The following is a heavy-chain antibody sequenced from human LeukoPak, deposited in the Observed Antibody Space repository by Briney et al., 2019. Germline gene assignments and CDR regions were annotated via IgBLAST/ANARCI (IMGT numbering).Heavy chain of an antibody. V-gene: IGHV4-34*01. J-gene: IGHJ4*02. Sequence: SETLSLTCAVYGGSFSGYYWSWIRQPPGKGLEWIGEINHSGSTNYNPSLKSRVTISVDTSKNQFSLKLSSVTAADTAVYYCARGRNLEWLLPFDYWGQGTLVTVSS. D-gene: IGHD3-3*01. CDR1: GGSFSGYY. CDR2: INHSGST. CDR3: ARGRNLEWLLPFDY.